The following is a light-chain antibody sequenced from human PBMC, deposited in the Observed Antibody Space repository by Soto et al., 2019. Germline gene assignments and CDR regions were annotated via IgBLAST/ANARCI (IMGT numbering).Light chain of an antibody. CDR3: QQRGKWIT. CDR1: QSVSVN. Sequence: EIVMTQSPATLSVSPGGRATLSCRASQSVSVNLGWYQQKPGQAPRPLIYSASDRAPGIPARFSGSGSGTDFTLTISSLEPEDFAVYYCQQRGKWITFGQGTRLEI. V-gene: IGKV3-11*01. CDR2: SAS. J-gene: IGKJ5*01.